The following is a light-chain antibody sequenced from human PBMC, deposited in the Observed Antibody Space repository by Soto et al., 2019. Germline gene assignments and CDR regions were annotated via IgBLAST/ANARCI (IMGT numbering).Light chain of an antibody. CDR2: DVS. V-gene: IGLV2-18*02. CDR3: SSYTSSSTYV. Sequence: QCALTQPPSVSGSPGQSVTISCTGTSSDVGSYNRVSWYQQPPGTAPKVMIYDVSNRPSGVPDRFSGSKSGNTASLTISGLQAEDESDYYCSSYTSSSTYVFGTGTKLTVL. CDR1: SSDVGSYNR. J-gene: IGLJ1*01.